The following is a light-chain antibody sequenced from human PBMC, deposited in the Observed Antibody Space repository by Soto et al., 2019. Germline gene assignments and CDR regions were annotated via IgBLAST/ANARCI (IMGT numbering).Light chain of an antibody. Sequence: DIQVTQSPSTLSASVGDRVTITCRASQSISSWLAWYQQKSGKAPKLLIYEASKLEGGVPSRFSGSGSGTEFTLTISILQPEDFAPYYFQQYNTYLWTVGQGTKVEIK. V-gene: IGKV1-5*03. J-gene: IGKJ1*01. CDR3: QQYNTYLWT. CDR1: QSISSW. CDR2: EAS.